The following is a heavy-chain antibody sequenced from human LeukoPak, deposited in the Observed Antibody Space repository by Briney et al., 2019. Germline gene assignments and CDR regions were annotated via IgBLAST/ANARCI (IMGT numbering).Heavy chain of an antibody. CDR1: GYTFTGYY. CDR2: INPNSGGT. D-gene: IGHD3-10*01. Sequence: ASVKVSCKASGYTFTGYYMHWVRQAPGQGLEWMGWINPNSGGTNYAQKFQGWVTMTRDTSISIAYMELSRLRSDDTAVYYCARVRGRFGEYAFDIRGQGTMVTVSS. V-gene: IGHV1-2*04. J-gene: IGHJ3*02. CDR3: ARVRGRFGEYAFDI.